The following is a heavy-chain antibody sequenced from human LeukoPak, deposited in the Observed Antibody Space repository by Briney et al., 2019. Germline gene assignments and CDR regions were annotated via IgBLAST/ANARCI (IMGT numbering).Heavy chain of an antibody. D-gene: IGHD3-22*01. J-gene: IGHJ6*02. V-gene: IGHV4-59*01. CDR2: IYYSGST. CDR1: GGSISSYY. Sequence: SETLSLTCTVSGGSISSYYWSWIRRPPGKGLEWIGYIYYSGSTYYNPSLKSRVTISVDTSKNQFSLKLSSVTAADTAVYYCARAPEDDSSGYSYYYYGMDVWGQGTTVTVSS. CDR3: ARAPEDDSSGYSYYYYGMDV.